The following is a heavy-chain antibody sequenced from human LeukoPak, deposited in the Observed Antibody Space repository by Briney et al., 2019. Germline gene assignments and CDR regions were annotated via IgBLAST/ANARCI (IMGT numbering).Heavy chain of an antibody. CDR3: ASRYSSSWYYYYYYMDV. Sequence: GGSLRLSCAASGFTFSSYWMSWVRQAPGKGLEWVANIKQDGSEKFYVDSVKGRFTISRDNAKNSLYLQMNSLRAEDTAVYYCASRYSSSWYYYYYYMDVWGKGTTVTVSS. CDR1: GFTFSSYW. CDR2: IKQDGSEK. D-gene: IGHD6-13*01. J-gene: IGHJ6*03. V-gene: IGHV3-7*01.